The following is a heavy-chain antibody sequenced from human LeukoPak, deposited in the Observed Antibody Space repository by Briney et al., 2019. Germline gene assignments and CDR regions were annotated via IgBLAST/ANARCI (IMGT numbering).Heavy chain of an antibody. CDR3: AKERVVVPAARAYSWFDP. CDR1: GFTFSSYA. V-gene: IGHV3-23*01. Sequence: QPGGSLRLSCAASGFTFSSYAMSWVRQAPGKGLEWVSAISGSGGSTYYADSVKGRFTISRDNSKNTLYLQMNSLRAEDTAVYYCAKERVVVPAARAYSWFDPWGQGTLVTVSS. D-gene: IGHD2-2*01. J-gene: IGHJ5*02. CDR2: ISGSGGST.